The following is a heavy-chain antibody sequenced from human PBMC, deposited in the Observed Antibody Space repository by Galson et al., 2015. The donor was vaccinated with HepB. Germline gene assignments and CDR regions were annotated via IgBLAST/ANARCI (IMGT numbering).Heavy chain of an antibody. CDR2: ISSSSSYI. CDR1: GFTFSSYS. J-gene: IGHJ5*02. D-gene: IGHD3-10*01. Sequence: SLRLSCAASGFTFSSYSMNWVRQAPGKGLEWVSSISSSSSYIYYADSVKGRFTISRDNAKNSLYLQMNSLRAEDTAVYYCARDWAVRGVIAWFDPWGQGTLVTVSS. V-gene: IGHV3-21*01. CDR3: ARDWAVRGVIAWFDP.